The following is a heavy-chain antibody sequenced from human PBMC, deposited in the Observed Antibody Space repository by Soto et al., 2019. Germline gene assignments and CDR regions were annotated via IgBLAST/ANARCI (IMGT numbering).Heavy chain of an antibody. J-gene: IGHJ6*03. CDR3: ARLGPYYDILSGYEPARFAGYYMDV. CDR1: GGSISSYY. CDR2: IYYSGST. V-gene: IGHV4-59*08. D-gene: IGHD3-9*01. Sequence: SETLSLTCTVSGGSISSYYWSWIRQPPGKGLEWIGYIYYSGSTNYNPSLKSRVTISVDTSKNQFSLKLSSVTAADTAVYYCARLGPYYDILSGYEPARFAGYYMDVWGKGTTVPVSS.